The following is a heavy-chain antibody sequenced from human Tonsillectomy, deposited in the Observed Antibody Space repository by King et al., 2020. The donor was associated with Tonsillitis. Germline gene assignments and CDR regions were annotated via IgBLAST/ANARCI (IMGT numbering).Heavy chain of an antibody. V-gene: IGHV4-59*08. CDR1: GGSISSYS. CDR3: ARIERIAVAGRWFDP. J-gene: IGHJ5*02. CDR2: IYYSGST. Sequence: VQLQESGPGLVKTSETLSLICTVSGGSISSYSWSWIRQPPGRGLEWIGYIYYSGSTNYNPSLKSRVTISVDTSKNQFSLKLRSVTAADTAVYYCARIERIAVAGRWFDPWGQGTPVTVSS. D-gene: IGHD6-19*01.